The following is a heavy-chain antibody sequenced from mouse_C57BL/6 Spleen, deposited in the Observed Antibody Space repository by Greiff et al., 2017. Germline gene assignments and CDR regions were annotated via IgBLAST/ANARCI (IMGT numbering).Heavy chain of an antibody. V-gene: IGHV3-6*01. CDR2: ISYDGSN. CDR3: ARDSNYAMDY. Sequence: EVKLVESGPGLVKPSQSLSLTCSVTGYSITSGYYWNWIRQFPGNKLEWMGYISYDGSNNYNPSLKNRISITRDTSKNQFFLKFNSVTTEDTATYYCARDSNYAMDYWGQGTSVTVSS. CDR1: GYSITSGYY. D-gene: IGHD1-1*01. J-gene: IGHJ4*01.